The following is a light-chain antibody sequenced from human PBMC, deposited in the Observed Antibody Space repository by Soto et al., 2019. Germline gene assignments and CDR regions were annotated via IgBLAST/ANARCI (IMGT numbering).Light chain of an antibody. Sequence: QSALTQPASVSGSPGQSITISCTGTSSDVGGYNYVSWYQQHPGKAPKLMIYDVTNRPSGVSNRFSGSKSGNTASLTISVLQADDEADYYCSSYTSSSTLVFGGGTKLTVL. V-gene: IGLV2-14*01. J-gene: IGLJ2*01. CDR3: SSYTSSSTLV. CDR2: DVT. CDR1: SSDVGGYNY.